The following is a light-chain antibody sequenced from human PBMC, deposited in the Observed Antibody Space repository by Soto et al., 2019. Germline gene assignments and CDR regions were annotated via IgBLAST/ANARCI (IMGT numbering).Light chain of an antibody. J-gene: IGLJ1*01. CDR3: SSYTSSNTYV. CDR1: SSDVGAYNY. V-gene: IGLV2-14*03. CDR2: DVS. Sequence: QSALTQPASVSGSPGQSITISCTGTSSDVGAYNYVSWYQQHPGKAPKLMIYDVSNRPSGVSNRFSGSKSGNTASLTISGLQAEDEADYYCSSYTSSNTYVFGPGTKVTV.